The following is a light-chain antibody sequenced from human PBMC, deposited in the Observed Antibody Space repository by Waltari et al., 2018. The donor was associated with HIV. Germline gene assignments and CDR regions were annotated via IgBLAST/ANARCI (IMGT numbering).Light chain of an antibody. CDR1: NLGSKS. J-gene: IGLJ3*02. Sequence: SYVLTQPPSVSVAPGKTATLACGGNNLGSKSVHWYQQRPGQAPVLVISYDSDRPSGIPERFSGSNSGNMATLTISRVEAGDEADYYCQVWDSSSDHWVFGGGTKLTVL. CDR3: QVWDSSSDHWV. V-gene: IGLV3-21*04. CDR2: YDS.